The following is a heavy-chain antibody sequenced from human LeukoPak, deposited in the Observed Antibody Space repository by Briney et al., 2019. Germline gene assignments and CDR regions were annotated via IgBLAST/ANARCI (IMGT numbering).Heavy chain of an antibody. Sequence: SQTLSLTCTVSGGSISSGGYYWSWIRQHPGKGLEWIGYIYYSGSTYYNPSLKSRVTISVDTSKNQFSLKLSSVTAADTAVYYCARVRRREDLKFDYWGQGTLVTVSS. CDR3: ARVRRREDLKFDY. CDR1: GGSISSGGYY. CDR2: IYYSGST. V-gene: IGHV4-31*03. J-gene: IGHJ4*02.